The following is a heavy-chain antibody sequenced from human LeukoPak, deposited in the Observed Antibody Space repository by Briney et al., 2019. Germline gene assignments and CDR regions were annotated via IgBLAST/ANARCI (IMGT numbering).Heavy chain of an antibody. V-gene: IGHV1-18*04. CDR3: ARDGDSVLLWFGELFDAFDI. CDR2: ISAYNGNT. D-gene: IGHD3-10*01. Sequence: ASVKVSCKASGYTFTSYGISWVRQAPGQGLEWMGWISAYNGNTNYAQKLQGRVTMTTDTSTSTAYMELRSLRSDDTAVYYCARDGDSVLLWFGELFDAFDIWGQGTMVTASS. J-gene: IGHJ3*02. CDR1: GYTFTSYG.